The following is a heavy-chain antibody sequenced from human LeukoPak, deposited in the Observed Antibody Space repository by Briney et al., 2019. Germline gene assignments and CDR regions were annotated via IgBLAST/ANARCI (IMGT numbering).Heavy chain of an antibody. J-gene: IGHJ6*03. CDR2: ISSSGSTI. D-gene: IGHD3-10*01. Sequence: PGGSLRLSCAASGFTFSSYEMNWVRQAPGKGLEWVSYISSSGSTIYYADSVKGRFTISRDDAKNSLSLQMNSLRAEDTAVYYCARSGIKMVRGVIIKSPYHMDVWGKGTTVTVSS. V-gene: IGHV3-48*03. CDR1: GFTFSSYE. CDR3: ARSGIKMVRGVIIKSPYHMDV.